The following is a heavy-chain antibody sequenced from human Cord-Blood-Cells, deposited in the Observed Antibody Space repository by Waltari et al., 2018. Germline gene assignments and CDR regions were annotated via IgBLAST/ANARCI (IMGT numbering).Heavy chain of an antibody. CDR3: ARDVATIAFEY. Sequence: QVQLVHSGAEVKKPGASVKVSCKASGYTFTSYGINWARQAPGQGLEWRGWIGAYDGNTNYAQKVQVRGTMTTDRSTITAYMELRGLRAGDKAVYYWARDVATIAFEYWGEGTLVTVSS. V-gene: IGHV1-18*01. D-gene: IGHD5-12*01. CDR2: IGAYDGNT. CDR1: GYTFTSYG. J-gene: IGHJ4*02.